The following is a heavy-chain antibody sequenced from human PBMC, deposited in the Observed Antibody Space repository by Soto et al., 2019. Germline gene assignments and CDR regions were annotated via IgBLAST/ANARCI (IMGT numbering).Heavy chain of an antibody. D-gene: IGHD2-15*01. CDR3: SGPVPCFNF. J-gene: IGHJ4*02. V-gene: IGHV3-23*01. Sequence: GGSLRLSCAASDSSFTTYVMGWVRQAPGKGPEWVSAIGSSGDTTYYADSVKGRFTISRDNSKNILYLQMYSLRAEDTAVYDCSGPVPCFNFWGRGTAVTVSS. CDR2: IGSSGDTT. CDR1: DSSFTTYV.